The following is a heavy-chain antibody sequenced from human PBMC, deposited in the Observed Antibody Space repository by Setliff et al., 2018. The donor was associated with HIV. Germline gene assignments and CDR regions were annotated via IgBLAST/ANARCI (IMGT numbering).Heavy chain of an antibody. J-gene: IGHJ5*01. D-gene: IGHD3-10*01. Sequence: GESLKISCKGSGFSFTSYWISWVRQMPGKGLEWMGRIDPADSCTHYSPSFQGHITISIDKSISSASLHWSSLRTSDTAIYYCARHFGYNPGWFDSWGQGTLVTVSS. CDR2: IDPADSCT. CDR3: ARHFGYNPGWFDS. V-gene: IGHV5-10-1*01. CDR1: GFSFTSYW.